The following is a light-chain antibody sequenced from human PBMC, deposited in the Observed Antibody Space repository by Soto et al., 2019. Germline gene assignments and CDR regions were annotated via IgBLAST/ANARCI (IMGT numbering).Light chain of an antibody. CDR2: WAS. CDR3: QQYYSTPRT. CDR1: QSVLYSSNNKNY. J-gene: IGKJ1*01. Sequence: DIVMTQSPDSLAVSLGERATINCKSSQSVLYSSNNKNYLAWYQQKPGQPPKLLIYWASTRESGVPDRFSGSGSGTDFTLPISSLQAEDVAVYYCQQYYSTPRTFGQGTKVETK. V-gene: IGKV4-1*01.